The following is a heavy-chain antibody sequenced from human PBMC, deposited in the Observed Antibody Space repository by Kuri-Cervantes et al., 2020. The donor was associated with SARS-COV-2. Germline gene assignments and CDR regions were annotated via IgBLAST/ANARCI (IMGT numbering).Heavy chain of an antibody. Sequence: SETLSLTCTVSGGSISSSSYYWGWIRQPPGKGLEWIGSIYYNGSTYYNPSLKSRVTISVDTSKNQFSLKLSSVTAADTAVYYCARVKYSSSWYGDWFDPWGQGTLVTVSS. CDR1: GGSISSSSYY. J-gene: IGHJ5*02. D-gene: IGHD6-13*01. CDR3: ARVKYSSSWYGDWFDP. CDR2: IYYNGST. V-gene: IGHV4-39*07.